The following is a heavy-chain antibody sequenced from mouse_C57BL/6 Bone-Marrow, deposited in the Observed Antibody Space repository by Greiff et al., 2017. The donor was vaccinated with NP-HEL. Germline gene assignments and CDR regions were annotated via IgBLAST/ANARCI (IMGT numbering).Heavy chain of an antibody. J-gene: IGHJ2*01. CDR3: ASYGSSFFDY. V-gene: IGHV1-50*01. Sequence: QVQLQQPGAELVKHGASVKLSCKASGYTFTSYWMQWVKQRPGQGLEWIGEIDPSDSYTNYNQKFKGKATLTVDTSSSTAYMQLSSLTSEDSAVYYCASYGSSFFDYWGQGTTLTVSS. CDR2: IDPSDSYT. D-gene: IGHD1-1*01. CDR1: GYTFTSYW.